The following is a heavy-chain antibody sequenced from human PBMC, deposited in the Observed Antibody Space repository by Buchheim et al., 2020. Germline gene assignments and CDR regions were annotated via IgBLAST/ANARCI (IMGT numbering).Heavy chain of an antibody. Sequence: QVQLQESGPGLVKPSETLSLTCTVSGGSVTSGTYYWSWIRQPPGKGLEWIGYIYYSGNTNYNPSLKSRVTISVATSKNQFSLNLNSVTAADTAVYYCAREYRYSSGAHYYGMDVWGQGTT. D-gene: IGHD4-11*01. CDR2: IYYSGNT. V-gene: IGHV4-61*01. CDR1: GGSVTSGTYY. J-gene: IGHJ6*02. CDR3: AREYRYSSGAHYYGMDV.